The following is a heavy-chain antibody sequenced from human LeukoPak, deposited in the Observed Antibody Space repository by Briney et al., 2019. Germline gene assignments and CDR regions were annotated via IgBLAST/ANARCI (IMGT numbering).Heavy chain of an antibody. CDR2: INPNSGGT. CDR3: ARGYDSSGYTDY. CDR1: GYTFTGFY. J-gene: IGHJ4*02. V-gene: IGHV1-2*02. Sequence: ASGKVSCKASGYTFTGFYIHWVRQAPGQGLEWMGWINPNSGGTNYAQKFQGRVTMTRDTSISTAYMELSRLRSDDTAVYYCARGYDSSGYTDYWGQGTLVTVSS. D-gene: IGHD3-22*01.